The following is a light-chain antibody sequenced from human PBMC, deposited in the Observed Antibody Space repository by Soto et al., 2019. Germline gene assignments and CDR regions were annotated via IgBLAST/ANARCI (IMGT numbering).Light chain of an antibody. J-gene: IGKJ2*01. CDR1: PSVLSSSNNKNY. CDR2: WAS. CDR3: QQYYSTPYT. Sequence: DFVMTQTPDSLAVSLGERATINCKSSPSVLSSSNNKNYLAWYQQKPGQPPKLLIYWASTRDSGVPDRFGGSGSGTDFTLTISSLQAEDVAVYYCQQYYSTPYTFGQGTKLEIK. V-gene: IGKV4-1*01.